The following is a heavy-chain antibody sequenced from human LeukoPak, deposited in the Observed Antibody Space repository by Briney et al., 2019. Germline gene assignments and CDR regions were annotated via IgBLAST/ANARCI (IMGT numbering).Heavy chain of an antibody. V-gene: IGHV3-66*01. CDR2: IYSGGST. D-gene: IGHD6-13*01. J-gene: IGHJ6*02. CDR1: GFTVSSNY. Sequence: GGSLRLSCAASGFTVSSNYMSWVRQAPGKGLEWVSVIYSGGSTYYADSVKGRFTISRDNSKNTLYLQMNSLRAEDTAVYYCARYSNPRAGMDVWGQGTTVTVSS. CDR3: ARYSNPRAGMDV.